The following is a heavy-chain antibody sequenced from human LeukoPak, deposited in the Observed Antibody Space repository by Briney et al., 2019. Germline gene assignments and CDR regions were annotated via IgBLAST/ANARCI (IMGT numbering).Heavy chain of an antibody. CDR3: ARKNSLDY. J-gene: IGHJ4*02. D-gene: IGHD2-21*01. Sequence: GGSLRLSCVASGFXFRNYEMNWVRQAPGKGLEWVSYISSSGNTIYYADSVKGRFTISRDNAKNSLYLQMNSLRAEDTAVYYCARKNSLDYWGQGTLVTVSS. V-gene: IGHV3-48*03. CDR2: ISSSGNTI. CDR1: GFXFRNYE.